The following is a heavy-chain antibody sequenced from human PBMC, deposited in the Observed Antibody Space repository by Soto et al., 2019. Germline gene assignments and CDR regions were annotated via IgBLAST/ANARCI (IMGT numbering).Heavy chain of an antibody. CDR3: ARGGGSGSYEKTAFDI. CDR1: GYTFTSYY. Sequence: VSVKVSCKASGYTFTSYYMHWVRQAPGQGLEWMGIINPSGGSTSYAQKFQGRVTMTRDTSTSTVYMELSSLRSEDTAVYYCARGGGSGSYEKTAFDIWGQGTMVTVSS. D-gene: IGHD1-26*01. CDR2: INPSGGST. V-gene: IGHV1-46*03. J-gene: IGHJ3*02.